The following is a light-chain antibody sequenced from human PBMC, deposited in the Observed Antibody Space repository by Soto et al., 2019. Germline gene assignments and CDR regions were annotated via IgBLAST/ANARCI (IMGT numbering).Light chain of an antibody. CDR2: GAS. J-gene: IGKJ1*01. V-gene: IGKV3-20*01. Sequence: EIVLTQSPGTLSLSPGERATLSCRASQIINSSYLAWYQQKPGQAPRLLIYGASTRATGIPDRFSGSGSGTDFTLTISRLEPEDFAVYYCQQYGSSPQTFGQGTKVETK. CDR1: QIINSSY. CDR3: QQYGSSPQT.